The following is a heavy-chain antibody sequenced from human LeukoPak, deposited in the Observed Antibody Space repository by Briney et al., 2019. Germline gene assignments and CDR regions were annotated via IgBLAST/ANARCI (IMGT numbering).Heavy chain of an antibody. CDR2: ISGTGTTI. CDR3: AVQITMIVVVPYFDY. Sequence: GGSLRLSCAASGLTFSDYYMTWIRQAPGRGLEWVSSISGTGTTIYSADSVRGRFTVSRDNARNSLFLHMNSLRAEDTAVYYCAVQITMIVVVPYFDYWGQGTLVTVSS. J-gene: IGHJ4*02. V-gene: IGHV3-11*04. CDR1: GLTFSDYY. D-gene: IGHD3-22*01.